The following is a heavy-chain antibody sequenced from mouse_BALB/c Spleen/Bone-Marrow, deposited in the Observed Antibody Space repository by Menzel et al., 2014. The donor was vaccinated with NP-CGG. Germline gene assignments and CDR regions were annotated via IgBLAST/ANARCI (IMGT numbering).Heavy chain of an antibody. D-gene: IGHD4-1*01. V-gene: IGHV3-2*02. CDR2: ISYSGST. J-gene: IGHJ2*01. CDR1: GYSITSDYA. Sequence: VKLKQSGPGLVKPSQSLSLTCTVTGYSITSDYAWNWIRQFPGNKLEWMGYISYSGSTSYNPSLKSRISITRDTSKIQFFLQLKSVTTEDTATYYCARQTELGRCYFDYWGQGTTLTVSS. CDR3: ARQTELGRCYFDY.